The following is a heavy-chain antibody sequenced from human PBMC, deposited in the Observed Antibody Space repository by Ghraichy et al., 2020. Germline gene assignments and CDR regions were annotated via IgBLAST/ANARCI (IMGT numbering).Heavy chain of an antibody. V-gene: IGHV1-69*06. Sequence: SVKVSCKASGGTFSSYAISWVRQAPGQGLEWMGGIIPIFGTANYAQKFQGRVTITADKSTSTAYMELSSLRSEDTAVYYCARDLNKYSSGWVLDYWGQGTLVTVSS. D-gene: IGHD6-19*01. CDR1: GGTFSSYA. CDR2: IIPIFGTA. CDR3: ARDLNKYSSGWVLDY. J-gene: IGHJ4*02.